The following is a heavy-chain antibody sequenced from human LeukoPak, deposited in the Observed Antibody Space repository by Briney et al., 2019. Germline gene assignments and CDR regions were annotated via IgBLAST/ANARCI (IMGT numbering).Heavy chain of an antibody. D-gene: IGHD2-2*01. CDR1: RASISSSGYY. V-gene: IGHV4-39*01. CDR2: IYYSGRT. Sequence: PSETLSLTCTVSRASISSSGYYWDWIRQPPGKGLEWIGSIYYSGRTYYNPSLKSRVSISVDTSKNQFSLKLSSVTAADTAVFYCARRILRYHYMDAWGKGATVTVSS. J-gene: IGHJ6*03. CDR3: ARRILRYHYMDA.